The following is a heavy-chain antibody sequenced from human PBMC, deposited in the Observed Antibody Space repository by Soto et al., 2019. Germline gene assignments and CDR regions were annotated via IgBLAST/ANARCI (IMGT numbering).Heavy chain of an antibody. J-gene: IGHJ4*02. CDR1: GGSISSYY. V-gene: IGHV4-59*01. CDR2: ILYSGST. CDR3: ARRGYSSGWYSFDY. Sequence: ETLSLTCSVSGGSISSYYWSWIRQPPGKGLEWVGYILYSGSTNYSSSLKSRVTISVDTSKNQFSLKLTSVTAAYTAVYYCARRGYSSGWYSFDYWGQGTMVTVSS. D-gene: IGHD6-19*01.